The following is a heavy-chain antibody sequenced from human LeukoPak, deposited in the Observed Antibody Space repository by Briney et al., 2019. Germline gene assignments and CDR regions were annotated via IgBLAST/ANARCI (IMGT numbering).Heavy chain of an antibody. CDR3: ARDGIVIRFGGQDV. CDR2: ISSSSSYI. D-gene: IGHD3-16*01. CDR1: GFTFSSYS. V-gene: IGHV3-21*01. Sequence: AGGSLRLSCAASGFTFSSYSMNWVRQAPGKGLEWVSSISSSSSYIYYADSVKGRFTISRDNAKNSLYLQMNSLRAEDTAVYYCARDGIVIRFGGQDVWGQGTTVTVS. J-gene: IGHJ6*02.